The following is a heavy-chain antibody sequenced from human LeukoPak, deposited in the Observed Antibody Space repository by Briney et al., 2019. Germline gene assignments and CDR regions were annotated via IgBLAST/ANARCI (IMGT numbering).Heavy chain of an antibody. V-gene: IGHV4-39*07. CDR2: IYYRGNT. Sequence: SETLSLTCTVSGGSFTDYYWGWIRQPPGKGLEWIGSIYYRGNTFYNPSLRNRVSISIDTSKGRFSLNLNSVTAADTAVYFCTRDPEHGTQDSWGQGTLVTVS. CDR3: TRDPEHGTQDS. J-gene: IGHJ4*02. D-gene: IGHD1-26*01. CDR1: GGSFTDYY.